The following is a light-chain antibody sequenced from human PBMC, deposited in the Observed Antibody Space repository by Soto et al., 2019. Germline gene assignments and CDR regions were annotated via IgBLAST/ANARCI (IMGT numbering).Light chain of an antibody. V-gene: IGKV3-20*01. CDR2: GAS. J-gene: IGKJ1*01. CDR3: QQYVSSLWT. Sequence: EIVLTQSPGTLSLSPGERATLSCRASQSVSSNYLAWYQQKPGQAPRVLLYGASSRVTGIPDRFSGSGSGTDFTLTISRLDPEDFAMYYFQQYVSSLWTFGKGTKVEIK. CDR1: QSVSSNY.